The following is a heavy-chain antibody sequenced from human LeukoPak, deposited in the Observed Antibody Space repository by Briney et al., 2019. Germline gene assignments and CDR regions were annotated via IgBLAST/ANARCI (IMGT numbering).Heavy chain of an antibody. J-gene: IGHJ3*02. D-gene: IGHD1-7*01. Sequence: ASVKVSCTASGYTFTTYYIHWVRQAPGQGPEWMGIINCAGGSTRYAQKFQGRVTMTRDTSTSTVYMELSSRRSEDSAVYYCAREGELLGGFDIGGQGTMVSVSS. CDR2: INCAGGST. CDR1: GYTFTTYY. V-gene: IGHV1-46*01. CDR3: AREGELLGGFDI.